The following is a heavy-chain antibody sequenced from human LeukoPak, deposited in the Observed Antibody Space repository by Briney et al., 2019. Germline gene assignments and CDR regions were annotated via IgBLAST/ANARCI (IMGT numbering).Heavy chain of an antibody. CDR3: AKVYYSCGGACAGPLHY. J-gene: IGHJ4*02. CDR1: GFTVGSYA. V-gene: IGHV3-23*01. CDR2: ISGSGDTT. Sequence: GGSLRLSCVGFGFTVGSYAMSWVRQAPGKGLEWVSVISGSGDTTLYADSVKGRLTISRDNSKNTLYLPMSSLRVEDTARYYCAKVYYSCGGACAGPLHYWGQGTLVTVSS. D-gene: IGHD2-21*02.